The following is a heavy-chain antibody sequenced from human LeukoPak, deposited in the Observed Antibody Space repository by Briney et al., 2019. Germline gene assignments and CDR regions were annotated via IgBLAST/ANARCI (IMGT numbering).Heavy chain of an antibody. D-gene: IGHD3-10*01. CDR2: INPSGGSR. V-gene: IGHV1-46*01. CDR1: GYTFTSYY. Sequence: ASVKVSCKVSGYTFTSYYMHWVRQAPGQGLEWMGIINPSGGSRSYAQKFQGRVTMTRDMSTSTVYMELSRLRSEDTAVYYCAKDFYGSGRHPDYWGQGTLVTVSS. CDR3: AKDFYGSGRHPDY. J-gene: IGHJ4*02.